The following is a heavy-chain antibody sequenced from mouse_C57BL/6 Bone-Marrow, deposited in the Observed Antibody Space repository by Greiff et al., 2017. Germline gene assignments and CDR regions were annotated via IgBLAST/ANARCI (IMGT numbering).Heavy chain of an antibody. D-gene: IGHD4-1*01. V-gene: IGHV5-4*03. CDR2: ISDGGSYT. Sequence: EVMLVESAGCLVKPGGSLKHCCAPSGCPLSSYAMSWFRRTPEKRLEWVATISDGGSYTYYPDNVKGRFTISRDNAKHNLYLQMSHLKSEDTAMYYCSRGKGGAGTWFSYRTQRSL. CDR3: SRGKGGAGTWFSY. J-gene: IGHJ3*01. CDR1: GCPLSSYA.